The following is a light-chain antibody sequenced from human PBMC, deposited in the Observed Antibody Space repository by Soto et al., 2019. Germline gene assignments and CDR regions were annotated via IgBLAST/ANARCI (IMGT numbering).Light chain of an antibody. V-gene: IGLV2-8*01. CDR3: SSYAGSNNYV. CDR1: SSDVGGYNY. CDR2: EVS. J-gene: IGLJ1*01. Sequence: QSALTQPPSASGSPGQSVTISCTGTSSDVGGYNYVSWYQQHPGKAPKLMIYEVSKRPSGVTDRFSGFKSGNTASLTVSGLQAEDEADYYCSSYAGSNNYVFGTGTKLTVL.